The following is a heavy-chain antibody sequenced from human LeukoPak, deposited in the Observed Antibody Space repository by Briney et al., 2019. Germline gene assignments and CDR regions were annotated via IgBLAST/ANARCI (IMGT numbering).Heavy chain of an antibody. D-gene: IGHD1-26*01. J-gene: IGHJ5*02. CDR3: AREYGGSYFINNWFDP. CDR2: ISSSSSTI. V-gene: IGHV3-48*02. Sequence: SGGSLRLSCAASGFTSSSYSMNWVRQAPGKGLEWVSYISSSSSTIYYADSVKGRFTISRDNAKNSLYLQMNSLRDEDTAVYYCAREYGGSYFINNWFDPWGQGTLVTVSS. CDR1: GFTSSSYS.